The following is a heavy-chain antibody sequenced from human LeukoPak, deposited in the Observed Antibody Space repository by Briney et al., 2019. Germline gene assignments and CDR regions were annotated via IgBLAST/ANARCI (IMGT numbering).Heavy chain of an antibody. CDR2: IKQDGSQK. J-gene: IGHJ4*02. V-gene: IGHV3-7*05. CDR3: ARDVTYGSGSPA. CDR1: GFTFSNYW. Sequence: SGGSLRLSCAASGFTFSNYWMSWVRQAPGKGLEWVANIKQDGSQKSYVDSVKGRFIISRDSAKNSVYLQMNILSAEDTAVYYCARDVTYGSGSPAGGQGTLVIVSS. D-gene: IGHD3-10*01.